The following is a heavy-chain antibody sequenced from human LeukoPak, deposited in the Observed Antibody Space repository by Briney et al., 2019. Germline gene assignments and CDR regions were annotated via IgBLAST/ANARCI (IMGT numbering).Heavy chain of an antibody. CDR2: IYYSGST. Sequence: SETLSLTCTVSGGSTSSSSYYWGWIRQPPGKGLEWIGNIYYSGSTYYNPSLKSRVTISVDTSKNQFSLKLSSVTAADTAVYYCARYYYGSGSYYYFDYWGQGTLVTVSS. V-gene: IGHV4-39*01. D-gene: IGHD3-10*01. CDR3: ARYYYGSGSYYYFDY. J-gene: IGHJ4*02. CDR1: GGSTSSSSYY.